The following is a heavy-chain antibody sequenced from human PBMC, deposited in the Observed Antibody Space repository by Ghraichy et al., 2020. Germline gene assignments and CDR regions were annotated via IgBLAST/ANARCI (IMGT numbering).Heavy chain of an antibody. CDR1: GGSISSSSYY. V-gene: IGHV4-39*01. Sequence: SETLSLTCTVSGGSISSSSYYWGWIRQPPGKGLEWIGSIYYSGSTYYNPSLKSRVTISVDTSKNQISLKLSSVTAADTAVYYCAGTYYDILTGYYYFDYWGQGTLVTVSS. J-gene: IGHJ4*02. CDR3: AGTYYDILTGYYYFDY. CDR2: IYYSGST. D-gene: IGHD3-9*01.